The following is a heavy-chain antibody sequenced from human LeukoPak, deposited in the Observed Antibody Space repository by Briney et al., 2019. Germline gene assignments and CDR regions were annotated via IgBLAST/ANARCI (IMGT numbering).Heavy chain of an antibody. V-gene: IGHV3-30*18. J-gene: IGHJ4*02. CDR3: AKDSQHSPDTGQFDY. Sequence: GRSLRLSCAASGFTFSSYGMHWVRQAPGKGLEWVAVISYDGSNKYYADSVKGRFTISRDNSMNTLYLQMNSLRAEDTAVYYCAKDSQHSPDTGQFDYWGQGTLVTVSS. D-gene: IGHD3-3*02. CDR1: GFTFSSYG. CDR2: ISYDGSNK.